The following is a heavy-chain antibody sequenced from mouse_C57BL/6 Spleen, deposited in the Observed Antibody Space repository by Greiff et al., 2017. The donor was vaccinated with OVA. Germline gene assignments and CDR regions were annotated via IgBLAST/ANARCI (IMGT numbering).Heavy chain of an antibody. J-gene: IGHJ3*01. D-gene: IGHD3-2*02. CDR1: GYTFTSYW. CDR2: IYPGSGST. CDR3: ARRDSSGSFAY. Sequence: VQLQQSGAELVKPGASVKMSCKASGYTFTSYWITWVKQRPGQGLEWIGDIYPGSGSTNYNEKFKSKATLTVDTASSPAYMQLSSLTSEDSAVYYCARRDSSGSFAYWGQGTLVTVSA. V-gene: IGHV1-55*01.